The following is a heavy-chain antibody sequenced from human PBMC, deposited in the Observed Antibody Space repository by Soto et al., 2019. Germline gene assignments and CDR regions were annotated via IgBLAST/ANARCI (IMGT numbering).Heavy chain of an antibody. CDR2: ISGFNGNT. Sequence: XSVKVSCKASGSTFNFYGITWGREAPGQGLEWMGWISGFNGNTNYAADLQGRVTMTTDTSTSTAYMELRGLRSDDTAVYYCARIGVSSGHESPDFDSWGQGTLVTVSS. CDR1: GSTFNFYG. D-gene: IGHD3-16*01. V-gene: IGHV1-18*01. J-gene: IGHJ4*02. CDR3: ARIGVSSGHESPDFDS.